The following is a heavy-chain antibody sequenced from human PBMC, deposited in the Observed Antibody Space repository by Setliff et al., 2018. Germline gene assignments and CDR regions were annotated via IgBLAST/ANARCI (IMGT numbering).Heavy chain of an antibody. CDR2: INAGNGNT. J-gene: IGHJ3*02. Sequence: ASVKVSCRASGYTFTSYAMHWVRQAPGQRLEWMGWINAGNGNTKYSQKFQGRVTITRDTSASTAYMELSSLRSEDTAVYYCARDSYTAMVADAFDIWGQGTMVTVSS. D-gene: IGHD5-18*01. CDR1: GYTFTSYA. V-gene: IGHV1-3*01. CDR3: ARDSYTAMVADAFDI.